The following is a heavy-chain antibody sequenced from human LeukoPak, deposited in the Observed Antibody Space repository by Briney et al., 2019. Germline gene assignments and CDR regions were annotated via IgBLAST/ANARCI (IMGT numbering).Heavy chain of an antibody. CDR1: GGTFSSYA. V-gene: IGHV1-69*13. D-gene: IGHD3-22*01. CDR2: IIPIFGTA. J-gene: IGHJ4*02. Sequence: GASVKVSCKASGGTFSSYAISWVRQAPGQGLEWMGGIIPIFGTANYAQKFQGSVTITADESTSTAYMELSSLRSEDTAVYYCARESEAKWFFDYWGQGTLVTVSS. CDR3: ARESEAKWFFDY.